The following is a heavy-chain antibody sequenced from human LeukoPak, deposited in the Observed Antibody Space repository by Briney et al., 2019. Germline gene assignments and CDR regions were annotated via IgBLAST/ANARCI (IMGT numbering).Heavy chain of an antibody. CDR2: LSYTGKT. D-gene: IGHD2/OR15-2a*01. CDR1: GVSVSTSH. J-gene: IGHJ4*02. Sequence: PSETLSLTCTVSGVSVSTSHWNWIRHRPGKGLGWIGCLSYTGKTDYNPSLKSRVSISLGSSNNHFSLKLTSVTAADTAVYYCSEGYFEPFDHWGQGILVTVSS. V-gene: IGHV4-59*02. CDR3: SEGYFEPFDH.